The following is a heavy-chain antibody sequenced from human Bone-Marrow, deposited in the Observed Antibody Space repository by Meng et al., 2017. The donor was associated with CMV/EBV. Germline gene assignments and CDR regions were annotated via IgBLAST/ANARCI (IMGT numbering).Heavy chain of an antibody. D-gene: IGHD6-13*01. CDR3: ARASGSSSSYYFDY. CDR1: GYSISSGYY. V-gene: IGHV4-38-2*02. J-gene: IGHJ4*02. Sequence: SETLSLTCTVSGYSISSGYYWGWIRQPPGKGLEWIGSIFHSGSTYYNPSLKSRVTISVDTSKNQFSLKLRSVTAADTAVYYCARASGSSSSYYFDYWGQGTLVTVSS. CDR2: IFHSGST.